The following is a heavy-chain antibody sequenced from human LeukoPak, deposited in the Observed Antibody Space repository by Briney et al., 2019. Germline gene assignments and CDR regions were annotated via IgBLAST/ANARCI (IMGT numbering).Heavy chain of an antibody. CDR2: IYYSGST. CDR3: ASQYCSGGSCYSGPRY. V-gene: IGHV4-39*01. J-gene: IGHJ4*02. D-gene: IGHD2-15*01. Sequence: SETLSLTCTVSGGSISSYYWGWIRQPPGKGLEWIGSIYYSGSTYYNPSLKSRVTISVDTSKNQFSLRLSSVTAADTAVYYCASQYCSGGSCYSGPRYWGQGTLVTVSS. CDR1: GGSISSYY.